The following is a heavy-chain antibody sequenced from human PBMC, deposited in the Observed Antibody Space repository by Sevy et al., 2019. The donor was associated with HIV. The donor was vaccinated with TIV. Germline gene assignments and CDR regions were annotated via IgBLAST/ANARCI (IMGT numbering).Heavy chain of an antibody. CDR2: VRYDGSKK. CDR3: AKDRNTYSRFGSGGMDV. CDR1: GFTFSSYG. J-gene: IGHJ6*02. V-gene: IGHV3-30*02. Sequence: GGSLRPSCAASGFTFSSYGMHWVRQAPGNGLEWVAFVRYDGSKKYYADSVKGRFTISRDNSKNTLYLQMNSLRAEDTAVYYCAKDRNTYSRFGSGGMDVWGQGTTVTVSS. D-gene: IGHD3-10*01.